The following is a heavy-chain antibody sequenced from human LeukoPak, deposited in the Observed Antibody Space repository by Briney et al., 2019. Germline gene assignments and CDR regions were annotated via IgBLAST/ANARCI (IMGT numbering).Heavy chain of an antibody. Sequence: GGSLRLSCAASGLTFSSYAMSWVRQAPGKGLEWVSAISGSGGSTYYADSVKGRFTISRDNSKNTLYLQMNSLRAEDTAVYYCAKDPRAQYCSSTSCSHYDYWGQGTLVTVSS. J-gene: IGHJ4*02. D-gene: IGHD2-2*01. CDR2: ISGSGGST. V-gene: IGHV3-23*01. CDR3: AKDPRAQYCSSTSCSHYDY. CDR1: GLTFSSYA.